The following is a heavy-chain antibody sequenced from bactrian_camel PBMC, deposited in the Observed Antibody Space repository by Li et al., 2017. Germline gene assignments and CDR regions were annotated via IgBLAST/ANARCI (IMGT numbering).Heavy chain of an antibody. Sequence: HVQLVESGGGSVQAGGSLRLSCAASGYAYSSNCMDWFRQAPGKEREGVATIDSDGTTTYTDSVRGRFTGSKDNAKNTLYLQMNTLKPEDTALYYCATRTDCGWGSTASLHKVVYQIWGQGTQVTVS. J-gene: IGHJ4*01. CDR2: IDSDGTT. CDR1: GYAYSSNC. CDR3: ATRTDCGWGSTASLHKVVYQI. D-gene: IGHD5*01. V-gene: IGHV3S26*01.